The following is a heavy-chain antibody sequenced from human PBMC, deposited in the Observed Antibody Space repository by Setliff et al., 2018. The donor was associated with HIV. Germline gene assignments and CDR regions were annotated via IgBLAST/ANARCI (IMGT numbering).Heavy chain of an antibody. J-gene: IGHJ4*02. Sequence: SETLSLTCAVYGGSFSGYYWSWIRHHPGKGLEWIGYIYYTGSTYFNPSLKSRLTLSIDTSKNQFSLKLSSVTAADTAVYYCARDRYAGEIDYWGQGTLVTVSS. CDR2: IYYTGST. CDR3: ARDRYAGEIDY. V-gene: IGHV4-31*11. CDR1: GGSFSGYY. D-gene: IGHD3-10*01.